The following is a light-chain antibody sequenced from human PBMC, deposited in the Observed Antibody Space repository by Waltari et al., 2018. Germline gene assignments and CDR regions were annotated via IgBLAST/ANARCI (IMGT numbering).Light chain of an antibody. CDR2: YVP. V-gene: IGLV2-23*02. CDR1: SNNVGDYNL. Sequence: QSALTQPVSVSGSPGQSVTISCTGTSNNVGDYNLVSWFQHHPDQAPKRLIFYVPKRPSGVSNRFTGSKSGNTASMTISGLQTEDEADYYCCSYSTGGSWMFGGGTKLTVL. CDR3: CSYSTGGSWM. J-gene: IGLJ3*02.